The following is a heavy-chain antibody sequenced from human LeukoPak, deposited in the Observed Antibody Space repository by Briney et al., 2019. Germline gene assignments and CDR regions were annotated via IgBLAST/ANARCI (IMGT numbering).Heavy chain of an antibody. D-gene: IGHD5-12*01. CDR2: ISYDGSNK. V-gene: IGHV3-30*01. Sequence: PGRSLRLSCAASGFAFSNYAMHWVRQAPGKGLEWVAVISYDGSNKYYADSVKGRSTISRDNSKNTLYLQMNSLRAEDTAVYYCASGGYSTSRYWGQGTLVTVSS. CDR3: ASGGYSTSRY. J-gene: IGHJ4*02. CDR1: GFAFSNYA.